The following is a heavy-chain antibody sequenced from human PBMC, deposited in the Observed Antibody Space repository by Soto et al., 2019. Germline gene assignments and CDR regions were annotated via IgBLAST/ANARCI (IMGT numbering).Heavy chain of an antibody. CDR2: IYYSGST. CDR3: ARPAGGNKGGWFDP. Sequence: QLQLQESGPGLVKPSETLSLTCTVSGGSISSSSYYWGWIRQPPGKGLEWIGSIYYSGSTYYNPSLKSRVTISVDTSKNQFSLKLTSVTAADTAVYYCARPAGGNKGGWFDPWGQGTLVTVSS. CDR1: GGSISSSSYY. D-gene: IGHD1-26*01. J-gene: IGHJ5*02. V-gene: IGHV4-39*01.